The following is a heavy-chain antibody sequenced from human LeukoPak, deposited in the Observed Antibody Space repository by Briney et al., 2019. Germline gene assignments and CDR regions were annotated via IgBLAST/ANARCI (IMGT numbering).Heavy chain of an antibody. CDR2: SRNEGHSYST. V-gene: IGHV3-72*01. CDR3: VALLRGIGY. CDR1: GFTFSDHY. J-gene: IGHJ4*02. D-gene: IGHD3-10*01. Sequence: GGSLRLSCAVSGFTFSDHYMDWVRQAPGKGLEWIGRSRNEGHSYSTDFAASVRGRAALSRDHSRDSLYLQINSLRTDDTAVYYCVALLRGIGYWGQGTLVTVSS.